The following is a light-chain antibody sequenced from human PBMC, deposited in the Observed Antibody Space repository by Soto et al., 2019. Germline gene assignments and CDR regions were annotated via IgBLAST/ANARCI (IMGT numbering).Light chain of an antibody. J-gene: IGLJ2*01. CDR1: SSNIGAGYD. V-gene: IGLV1-40*01. CDR2: GNS. CDR3: QSYDNSLSGVI. Sequence: QAVVTQPPSVSGAPGQRVTMSCAGSSSNIGAGYDVHWYQQFPGTAPKLLIYGNSHRPSGVPDRFSGSKSGTSASLAITGLQAGDEADYYCQSYDNSLSGVIFGGGTKVTVL.